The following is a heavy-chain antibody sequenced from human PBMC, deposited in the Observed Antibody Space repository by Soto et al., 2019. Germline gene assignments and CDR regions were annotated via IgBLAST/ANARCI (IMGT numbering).Heavy chain of an antibody. J-gene: IGHJ6*02. D-gene: IGHD2-8*01. Sequence: ASVKVSCKASGYTFTRYGISWVRQAPGQGLEWMGWISGYNGDANYAQRFQGRVSTAIDTSTTTAYMELRTLTPDDTAVYYCAKNGQPPYYYYGLDVWGQGTTVTVSS. CDR3: AKNGQPPYYYYGLDV. CDR1: GYTFTRYG. CDR2: ISGYNGDA. V-gene: IGHV1-18*01.